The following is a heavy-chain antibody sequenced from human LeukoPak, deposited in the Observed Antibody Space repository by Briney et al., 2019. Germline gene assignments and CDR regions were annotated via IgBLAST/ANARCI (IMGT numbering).Heavy chain of an antibody. D-gene: IGHD4-17*01. CDR3: ARGKPNESTVSKGDGGYFDY. Sequence: GGSLRLSCAASGFTFSSYAMSWVRQAPGKGLEWVAVISYDGSNKYYADSVKGRFTISRDNSKNTLYLQMNSLRAEDTAVYYCARGKPNESTVSKGDGGYFDYWGQGTLVTVSS. V-gene: IGHV3-30-3*01. CDR2: ISYDGSNK. CDR1: GFTFSSYA. J-gene: IGHJ4*02.